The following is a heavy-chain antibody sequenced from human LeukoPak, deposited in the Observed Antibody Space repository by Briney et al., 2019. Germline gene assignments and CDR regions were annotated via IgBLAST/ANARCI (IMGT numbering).Heavy chain of an antibody. CDR1: GLTFSSYS. CDR2: IKQDGSEK. D-gene: IGHD3-22*01. V-gene: IGHV3-7*01. J-gene: IGHJ4*02. Sequence: PGGSLRLSCVASGLTFSSYSMSWVRQAPGKGLEWVANIKQDGSEKYYVDSVKGRFTISRDNAKDSLYLQMNSLRAEDTAVYYCARERYYYDSSGYDYWGQGTLVTVSS. CDR3: ARERYYYDSSGYDY.